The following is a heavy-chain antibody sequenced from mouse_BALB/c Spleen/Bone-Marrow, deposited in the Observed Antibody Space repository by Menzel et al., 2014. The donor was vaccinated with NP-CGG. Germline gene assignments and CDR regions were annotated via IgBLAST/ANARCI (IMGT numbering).Heavy chain of an antibody. Sequence: SGAELVKPGASVKLSYKASGYTFTSYYMYWVKQRPGQGLEWIGEINPSNGGTNFNEKFKSRATLTVDKSSSTAYMQLSSLTSEDSAVYYCTRLPHWGQGTSVTVSS. J-gene: IGHJ4*01. CDR1: GYTFTSYY. CDR2: INPSNGGT. CDR3: TRLPH. V-gene: IGHV1S81*02. D-gene: IGHD5-1*01.